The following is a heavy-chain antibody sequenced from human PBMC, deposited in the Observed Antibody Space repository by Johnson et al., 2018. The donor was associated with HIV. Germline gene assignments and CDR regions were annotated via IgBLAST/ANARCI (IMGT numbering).Heavy chain of an antibody. V-gene: IGHV3-11*04. CDR1: GFTFSDYY. J-gene: IGHJ3*02. D-gene: IGHD2-2*02. CDR2: ISSSGSTI. Sequence: QVQLVESGGGLVKPGGSLRLSCAASGFTFSDYYMSWIRQAPGKGLEWVSCISSSGSTIYYADSVKGRFTISRDNAKNTLYLQMNSLRAEDTAVYYCAKDMGAYQLLYAFDMWGQGTMVTVSS. CDR3: AKDMGAYQLLYAFDM.